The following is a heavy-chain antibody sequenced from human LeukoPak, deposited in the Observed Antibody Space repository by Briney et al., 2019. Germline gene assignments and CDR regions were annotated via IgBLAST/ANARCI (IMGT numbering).Heavy chain of an antibody. CDR1: GFNFYSYD. D-gene: IGHD3-10*01. Sequence: GGSLRLSCAASGFNFYSYDMTWVRQAPGKGLEWVSSLSGGGEASYYADSAKGRFTISRDNANDTPYLQMNSLRVDDTAVYYCAKKWLGGYFDLWGRGTKVTVSS. V-gene: IGHV3-23*01. J-gene: IGHJ3*01. CDR3: AKKWLGGYFDL. CDR2: LSGGGEAS.